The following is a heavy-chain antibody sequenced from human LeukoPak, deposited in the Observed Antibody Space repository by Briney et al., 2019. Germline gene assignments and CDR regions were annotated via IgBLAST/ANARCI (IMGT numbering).Heavy chain of an antibody. CDR1: GGSISSSSYY. CDR3: ARSVDSLLNFDY. Sequence: SETLSLTCTVSGGSISSSSYYWGWIRQPPGKGLEWIGSISYSGSAYYNPSLKSRVTISVDTSKNQFSLKLSSVTAADTAVYYCARSVDSLLNFDYWGQGTLVTVSS. V-gene: IGHV4-39*01. D-gene: IGHD3-22*01. J-gene: IGHJ4*02. CDR2: ISYSGSA.